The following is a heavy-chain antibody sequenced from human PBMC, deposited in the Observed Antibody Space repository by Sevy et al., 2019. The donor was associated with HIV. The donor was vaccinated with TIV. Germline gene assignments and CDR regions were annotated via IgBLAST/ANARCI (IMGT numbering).Heavy chain of an antibody. CDR2: IYSGGST. D-gene: IGHD3-10*01. V-gene: IGHV3-53*01. Sequence: GGSLRLSCAASGFTVSSNYMSWVRQAPGKGLEWVSVIYSGGSTYYADSVKGRFTISRDNSKNTLYLQMNGLRAEDTAVYYCARDPTMVGYYYYGMDVWGQGTTVTVSS. J-gene: IGHJ6*02. CDR3: ARDPTMVGYYYYGMDV. CDR1: GFTVSSNY.